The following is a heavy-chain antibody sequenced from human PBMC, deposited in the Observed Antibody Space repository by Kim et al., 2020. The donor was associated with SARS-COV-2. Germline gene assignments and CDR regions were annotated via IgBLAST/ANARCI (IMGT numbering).Heavy chain of an antibody. CDR1: GFSLSTSGMC. CDR2: IDWDDDK. CDR3: AHGYFGYYYDSSGSGLCMDV. J-gene: IGHJ6*02. D-gene: IGHD3-22*01. V-gene: IGHV2-70*12. Sequence: SGPTLVNPTQTLTLTCTFSGFSLSTSGMCVSWIRQPPGKALEWLALIDWDDDKYYSTSLKTRLTISKDTSKNQVVLTMTNMDPVDTATYYCAHGYFGYYYDSSGSGLCMDVWGQGTTVTVSS.